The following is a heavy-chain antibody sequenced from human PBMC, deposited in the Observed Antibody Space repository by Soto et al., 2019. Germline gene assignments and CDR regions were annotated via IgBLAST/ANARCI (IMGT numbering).Heavy chain of an antibody. CDR2: IKQDGSEK. Sequence: GGSLRLSCAASGFTFSSYWMSWVRQAPGKGLEWVANIKQDGSEKYYVDSVKGRFTISRDNAKNSLYLQMNSLRAEDTAVYYCARDPNYYYNSSXYYWYFDLWGRGTLVTVSS. J-gene: IGHJ2*01. D-gene: IGHD3-22*01. CDR1: GFTFSSYW. CDR3: ARDPNYYYNSSXYYWYFDL. V-gene: IGHV3-7*01.